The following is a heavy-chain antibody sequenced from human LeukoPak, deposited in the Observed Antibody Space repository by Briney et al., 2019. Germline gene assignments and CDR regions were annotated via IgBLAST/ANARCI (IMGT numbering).Heavy chain of an antibody. CDR1: GFSFSSYA. J-gene: IGHJ3*01. V-gene: IGHV3-23*01. CDR2: ISGSGDST. Sequence: GGSLRLSCAASGFSFSSYAMSWVRQAPGKGLEWVSAISGSGDSTYYPDSVKGRFTISRDNSKDTLYLQMNSLRAEDTAIYYCARDIELSTWGLGTMVTVSS. CDR3: ARDIELST. D-gene: IGHD3-16*02.